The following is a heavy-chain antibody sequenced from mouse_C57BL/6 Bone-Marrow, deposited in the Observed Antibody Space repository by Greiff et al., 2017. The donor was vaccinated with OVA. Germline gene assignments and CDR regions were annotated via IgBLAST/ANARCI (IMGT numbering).Heavy chain of an antibody. CDR3: LYGYDVDWYFDV. V-gene: IGHV1-76*01. D-gene: IGHD2-2*01. CDR2: IYPGSGNT. CDR1: GYTFTDYY. J-gene: IGHJ1*03. Sequence: VMLVESGAELVRPGASVKLSCKASGYTFTDYYINWVKQRPGQGLEWIARIYPGSGNTYYNEKFKGKATLTAEKSSSTAYMQLSSLTSEDSAVYFCLYGYDVDWYFDVWGTGTTVTVSS.